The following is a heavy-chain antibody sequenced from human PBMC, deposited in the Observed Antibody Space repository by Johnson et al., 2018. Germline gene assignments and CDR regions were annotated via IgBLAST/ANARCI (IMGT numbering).Heavy chain of an antibody. D-gene: IGHD6-13*01. Sequence: QVQLQQWGAGLLKPSETLSLICAVSGGSFSDYYWSWIRQSPWTGLEWLGEIDHSGSTNHNPSLKSRVTIPVDTSKNQCSLKLTSVTAADTAVYYCARGWYPRGYWGQGTLVTVSS. CDR3: ARGWYPRGY. CDR1: GGSFSDYY. CDR2: IDHSGST. J-gene: IGHJ1*01. V-gene: IGHV4-34*01.